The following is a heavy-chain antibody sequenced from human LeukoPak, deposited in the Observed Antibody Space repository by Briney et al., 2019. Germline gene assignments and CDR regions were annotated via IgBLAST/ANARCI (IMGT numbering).Heavy chain of an antibody. D-gene: IGHD3-22*01. Sequence: SVKVSCKASGGTFSSYAISWVRQAPGQGLEWMGGIIPIFGTANYAQKFQGRVTITADESTSTAYMELSSLRSEDTAVYYCAIHPRRGYYDSSGYYYNYWGQGTLVTVPS. CDR3: AIHPRRGYYDSSGYYYNY. V-gene: IGHV1-69*01. J-gene: IGHJ4*02. CDR2: IIPIFGTA. CDR1: GGTFSSYA.